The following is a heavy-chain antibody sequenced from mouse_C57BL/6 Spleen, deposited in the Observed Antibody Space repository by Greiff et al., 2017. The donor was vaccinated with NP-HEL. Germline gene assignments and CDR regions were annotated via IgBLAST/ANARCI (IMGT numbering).Heavy chain of an antibody. CDR3: ARQRGCITTAMDY. V-gene: IGHV5-15*04. J-gene: IGHJ4*01. CDR1: GFTFSDYG. D-gene: IGHD1-1*01. Sequence: EVMLVESGGGLVQPGGSLKLSCAASGFTFSDYGMAWVRQAPRKGPEWVAFISNLAYSIYYADTVTGRFTISRENAKNTLYLEMSSLRSEDTAMYYCARQRGCITTAMDYWGQGTSVTVSS. CDR2: ISNLAYSI.